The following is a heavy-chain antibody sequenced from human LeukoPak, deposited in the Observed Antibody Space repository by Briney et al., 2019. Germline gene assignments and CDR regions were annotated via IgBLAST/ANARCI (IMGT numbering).Heavy chain of an antibody. CDR1: GGTFSSYA. Sequence: ASVKVSCKASGGTFSSYAISWVRQAPGQGLEWMGGIIPIFGTANYAQKFQGRVTITADKSTSTAYMELSSLRSEDTAVYYCATPRYCSSTSCYALMDWGQGTPVTVSS. CDR2: IIPIFGTA. V-gene: IGHV1-69*06. D-gene: IGHD2-2*01. J-gene: IGHJ4*02. CDR3: ATPRYCSSTSCYALMD.